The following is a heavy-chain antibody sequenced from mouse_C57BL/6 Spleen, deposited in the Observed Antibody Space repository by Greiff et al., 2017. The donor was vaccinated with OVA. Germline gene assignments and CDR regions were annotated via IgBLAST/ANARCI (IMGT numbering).Heavy chain of an antibody. D-gene: IGHD2-1*01. Sequence: VQLQESGAELVKPGASVKISCKASGYAFSSYWMNWVKQRPGKGLEWIGQIYPGDGDTNYNGKFKGKATLTADKSSSTAYMQLSSLTSEDSAVYFCARSAGNYVYFDYWGQGTTLTVSS. J-gene: IGHJ2*01. CDR3: ARSAGNYVYFDY. CDR2: IYPGDGDT. V-gene: IGHV1-80*01. CDR1: GYAFSSYW.